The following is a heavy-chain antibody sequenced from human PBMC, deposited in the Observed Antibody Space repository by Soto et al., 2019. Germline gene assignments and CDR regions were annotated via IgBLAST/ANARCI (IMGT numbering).Heavy chain of an antibody. D-gene: IGHD2-2*01. J-gene: IGHJ5*02. V-gene: IGHV3-23*01. Sequence: GGSLRLSCAASGFTFSSYAMSWVRQAPGKGLEWVSAISGSGGSTYYADSVKGRFTISRDNSKNTLYLQMNSLRAEDTAVYYCAKDREGVVVPAPNWFDPWGQGTLVTVSS. CDR3: AKDREGVVVPAPNWFDP. CDR1: GFTFSSYA. CDR2: ISGSGGST.